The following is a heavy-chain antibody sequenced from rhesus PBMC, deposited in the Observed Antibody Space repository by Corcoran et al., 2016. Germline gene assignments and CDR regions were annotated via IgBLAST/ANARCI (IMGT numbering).Heavy chain of an antibody. J-gene: IGHJ4*01. V-gene: IGHV4-122*02. D-gene: IGHD3-3*01. CDR2: IHIMGST. Sequence: QVQLQESGPGLVKPSETLSLTCAVSGYSISSGYYWSWIRQPPGKGLEWIGYIHIMGSTRYNPSLKSRVTISRDTSKNQFSLKLGSVTAADTAVYYCATPNLETWGQGVLVTVSS. CDR3: ATPNLET. CDR1: GYSISSGYY.